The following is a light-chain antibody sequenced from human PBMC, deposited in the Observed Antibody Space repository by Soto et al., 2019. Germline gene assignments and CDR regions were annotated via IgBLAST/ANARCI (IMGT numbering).Light chain of an antibody. CDR2: EVR. CDR1: SNDLGGYNY. V-gene: IGLV2-8*01. J-gene: IGLJ2*01. Sequence: QSALTQPPSASGSPGQSVTISCTGSSNDLGGYNYVSWYQHHLGKAPKLIIYEVRERPSGVPDRFSGSKSGNTASLTVSGLQAEDEADYYCSSYGGSDNLIFGGGTKLTVL. CDR3: SSYGGSDNLI.